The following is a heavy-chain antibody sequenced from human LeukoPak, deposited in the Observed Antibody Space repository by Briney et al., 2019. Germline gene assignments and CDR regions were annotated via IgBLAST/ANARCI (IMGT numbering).Heavy chain of an antibody. V-gene: IGHV3-21*01. Sequence: NPGGSLRLSCAASGFTFSSYSMNWVRQAPGKGLEWVSSISSSSSYIYYADSVKGRFTISRDNAKNSLYLQMNSLRAEDTAVYYCAREPSGNYPQIDYGMDVWGQGTTVTVSS. J-gene: IGHJ6*02. CDR2: ISSSSSYI. CDR1: GFTFSSYS. D-gene: IGHD1-26*01. CDR3: AREPSGNYPQIDYGMDV.